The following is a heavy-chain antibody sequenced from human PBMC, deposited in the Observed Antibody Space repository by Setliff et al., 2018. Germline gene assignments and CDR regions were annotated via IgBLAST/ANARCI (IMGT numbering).Heavy chain of an antibody. CDR1: GFTFTNYD. J-gene: IGHJ5*02. V-gene: IGHV1-8*02. CDR3: ALEEYTSRWTKRFDP. D-gene: IGHD6-13*01. CDR2: MNPNSDNT. Sequence: ASVKVSCKASGFTFTNYDINWVRQATGQGLEWMGWMNPNSDNTGYAQKFQGRVTMTRNTSISTAYMELRSLRSDDTAVYYCALEEYTSRWTKRFDPWGQGTLVTVSS.